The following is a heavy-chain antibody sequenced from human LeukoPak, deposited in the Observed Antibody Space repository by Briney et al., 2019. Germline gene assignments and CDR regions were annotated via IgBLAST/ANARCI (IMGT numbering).Heavy chain of an antibody. V-gene: IGHV3-53*01. CDR3: ARDWSHSFDY. Sequence: PGGSVRLSCAASGFTLSIFGMLWVRQAPGRGLEWGSVIYSGASTYYADSVKGRFTISRDNSKNTLCLQMNSLRAEDTAVYYCARDWSHSFDYWGQGILVTVSS. J-gene: IGHJ4*02. CDR2: IYSGAST. D-gene: IGHD3-3*01. CDR1: GFTLSIFG.